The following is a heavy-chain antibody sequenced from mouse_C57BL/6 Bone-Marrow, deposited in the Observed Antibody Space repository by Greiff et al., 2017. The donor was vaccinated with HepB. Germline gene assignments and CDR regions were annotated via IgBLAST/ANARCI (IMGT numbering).Heavy chain of an antibody. CDR1: GYTFTSYW. Sequence: QVQLQQPGAELVMPGASVKLSCKASGYTFTSYWMHWVKQRPGQGLEWIGEIDPSASYTNYNQKFKGKATFTVDKSSSTAYMQLSSLTSDDSAVYYCARYYYGSSYSWFAYWGQGTLVTVSA. D-gene: IGHD1-1*01. CDR2: IDPSASYT. J-gene: IGHJ3*01. V-gene: IGHV1-69*01. CDR3: ARYYYGSSYSWFAY.